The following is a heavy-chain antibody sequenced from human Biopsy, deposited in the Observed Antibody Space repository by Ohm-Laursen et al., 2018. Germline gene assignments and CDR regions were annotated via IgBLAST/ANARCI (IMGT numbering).Heavy chain of an antibody. Sequence: SVKVSCKASGYTLTELSMHWVRQAPGQGLEWMGKIIPMLDVANYAQKFQGRVTITADKLTSTAYMELASLRSEDTAVYYCAIYGGTEPEGDWGQGTLVTVSS. CDR3: AIYGGTEPEGD. CDR2: IIPMLDVA. CDR1: GYTLTELS. D-gene: IGHD3-16*01. V-gene: IGHV1-69*02. J-gene: IGHJ4*02.